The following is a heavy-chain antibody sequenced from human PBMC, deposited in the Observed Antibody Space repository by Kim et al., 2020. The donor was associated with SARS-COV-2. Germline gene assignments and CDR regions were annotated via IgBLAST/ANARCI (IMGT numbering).Heavy chain of an antibody. J-gene: IGHJ4*01. CDR3: ATDIHVYRIASACPADY. D-gene: IGHD6-13*01. CDR1: GFTFDDYA. Sequence: GGSLRLSCAASGFTFDDYAMHWVRQAPGKGLEWVSGISWNSGSIGYADSVKGRFTISRDNAKNSLYLQMNSLRAEDTALYYCATDIHVYRIASACPADY. V-gene: IGHV3-9*01. CDR2: ISWNSGSI.